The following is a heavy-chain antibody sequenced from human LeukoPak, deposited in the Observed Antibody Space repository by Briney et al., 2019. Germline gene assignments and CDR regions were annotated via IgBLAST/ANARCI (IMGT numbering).Heavy chain of an antibody. J-gene: IGHJ4*02. CDR1: GFTFSSYS. Sequence: GGSLRLSCAASGFTFSSYSMTWVRQAPGKGLEWVSVMSADSATTFYADSVKGRFTISRDNAKNTVFLQMSSLRAEDTALYYCARKSASGNYPLDYWGQGTLVTVSS. V-gene: IGHV3-23*01. CDR3: ARKSASGNYPLDY. CDR2: MSADSATT. D-gene: IGHD3-10*01.